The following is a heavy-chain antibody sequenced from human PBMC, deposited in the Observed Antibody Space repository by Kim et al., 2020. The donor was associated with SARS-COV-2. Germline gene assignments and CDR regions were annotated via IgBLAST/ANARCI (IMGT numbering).Heavy chain of an antibody. V-gene: IGHV4-59*13. CDR3: ATSPIPPEYFQH. D-gene: IGHD2-21*01. J-gene: IGHJ1*01. CDR1: GGSISSYY. Sequence: SETLSLTCTVSGGSISSYYWSWIRQPPGKGLEWIGYIYYSGSTNYNPSLKSRVTISVDTSKNQFSLKLSSVTAADTAVYYCATSPIPPEYFQHWGQGTLVTVSS. CDR2: IYYSGST.